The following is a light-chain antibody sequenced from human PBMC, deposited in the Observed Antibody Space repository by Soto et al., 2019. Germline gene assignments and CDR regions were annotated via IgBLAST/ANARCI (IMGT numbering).Light chain of an antibody. J-gene: IGKJ1*01. CDR3: QQYNSYWA. Sequence: DIQMTQSPSTLSTSVGARVTITCRASQSVSYWLAWYQQKPGKAPKLLIYKASTLKSGVPSRFSGSGSGTEFTLTISSLQPDDFATYYCQQYNSYWAFGQGTKVDI. CDR1: QSVSYW. CDR2: KAS. V-gene: IGKV1-5*03.